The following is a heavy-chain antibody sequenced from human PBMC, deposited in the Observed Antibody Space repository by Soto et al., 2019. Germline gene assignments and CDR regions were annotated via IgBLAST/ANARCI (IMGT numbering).Heavy chain of an antibody. D-gene: IGHD2-2*01. CDR2: ISSSSSYI. Sequence: GGSLRLSCAASGFTFSSYSMNWVRQAPGKGLEWVSSISSSSSYIYYADSVKGRFTISRDNAKNSLYLQMNSLRAEDTAVYYCARGGPGDIVVVPAAMGDLDYWGQGTLVTVSS. V-gene: IGHV3-21*01. J-gene: IGHJ4*02. CDR1: GFTFSSYS. CDR3: ARGGPGDIVVVPAAMGDLDY.